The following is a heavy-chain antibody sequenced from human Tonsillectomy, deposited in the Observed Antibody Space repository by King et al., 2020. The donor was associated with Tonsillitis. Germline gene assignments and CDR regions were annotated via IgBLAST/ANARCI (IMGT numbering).Heavy chain of an antibody. CDR1: GFTFSDHY. V-gene: IGHV3-72*01. CDR2: TRNKANSYTT. D-gene: IGHD3-10*01. J-gene: IGHJ4*02. Sequence: VQLVESGGGLVQPGGSLRLSCAASGFTFSDHYMDWVRQAPGKGLEWVGRTRNKANSYTTEYAASVKGRFTISSDDSKNSVYLHMNSLKSEDTAVYYCTRVTLIYYLDYWGQGTLVTVSS. CDR3: TRVTLIYYLDY.